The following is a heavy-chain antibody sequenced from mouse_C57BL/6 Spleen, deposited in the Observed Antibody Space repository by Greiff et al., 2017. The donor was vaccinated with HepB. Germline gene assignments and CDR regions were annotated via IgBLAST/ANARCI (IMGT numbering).Heavy chain of an antibody. CDR3: TQITTVVAGDY. D-gene: IGHD1-1*01. Sequence: DVQLQESGAELVRPGASVKLSCTASGFNIKDYYMHWVKQRPEQGLEWIGRIDPEDGDTEYAPKFQGKATMTADTSSNTAYLQLSSLTSEDTAVYYCTQITTVVAGDYWGQGTTLTVSS. J-gene: IGHJ2*01. CDR2: IDPEDGDT. CDR1: GFNIKDYY. V-gene: IGHV14-1*01.